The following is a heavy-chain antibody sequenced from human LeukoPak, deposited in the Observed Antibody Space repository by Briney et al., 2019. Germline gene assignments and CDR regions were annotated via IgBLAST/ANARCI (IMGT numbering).Heavy chain of an antibody. V-gene: IGHV1-69*04. J-gene: IGHJ4*02. Sequence: SVKVSCKASGGTFSSYAISWVRQAPGQGLEWMGRIIPILGIANYAQKFQGRVTITADKSTSTAYMELSNLRSEDTAVYYCASYSSSEYFDYWGQGTMVTLSS. D-gene: IGHD6-13*01. CDR2: IIPILGIA. CDR3: ASYSSSEYFDY. CDR1: GGTFSSYA.